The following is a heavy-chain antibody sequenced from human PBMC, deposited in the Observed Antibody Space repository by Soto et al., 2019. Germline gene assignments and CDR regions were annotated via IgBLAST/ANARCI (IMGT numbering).Heavy chain of an antibody. Sequence: GGSLRLSCAASGFTFSSYWMSWVRQAPGKGLEWVANIKQDGSEKYYVDSVKGRFTISRDNAKNSLYLQMNSLRAEDTAVYYCARHNYDGSGYYYYYYGMDVWGQGTTVTVSS. CDR2: IKQDGSEK. D-gene: IGHD3-22*01. CDR3: ARHNYDGSGYYYYYYGMDV. V-gene: IGHV3-7*01. CDR1: GFTFSSYW. J-gene: IGHJ6*02.